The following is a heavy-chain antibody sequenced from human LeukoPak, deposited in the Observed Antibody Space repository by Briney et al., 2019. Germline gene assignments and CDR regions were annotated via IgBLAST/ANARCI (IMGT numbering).Heavy chain of an antibody. V-gene: IGHV3-33*01. D-gene: IGHD4-17*01. CDR3: ARDGMTTVTTYDAFDI. J-gene: IGHJ3*02. CDR1: GFTFSSYG. Sequence: PGGSLRLSCAASGFTFSSYGMHWVRQAPGKGLEWVAVIWYDGSNKYYADSVKGRFTISRDNSKNTLYLQMNSLRAEDTAVYYCARDGMTTVTTYDAFDIWGQETMVTVSS. CDR2: IWYDGSNK.